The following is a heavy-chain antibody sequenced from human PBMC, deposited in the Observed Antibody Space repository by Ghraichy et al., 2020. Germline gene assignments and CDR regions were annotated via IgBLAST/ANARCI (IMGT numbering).Heavy chain of an antibody. CDR2: MNPNSGNT. CDR3: AREVRYYYYYYGMDV. V-gene: IGHV1-8*01. CDR1: GYTFTSYD. J-gene: IGHJ6*02. Sequence: ASVKVSCKASGYTFTSYDINWVRQATGQGLEWMGWMNPNSGNTGYAQKFQGRVTMTRNTSISTAYMELSSLRSEDTAVYYCAREVRYYYYYYGMDVWGQGTTVTVSS.